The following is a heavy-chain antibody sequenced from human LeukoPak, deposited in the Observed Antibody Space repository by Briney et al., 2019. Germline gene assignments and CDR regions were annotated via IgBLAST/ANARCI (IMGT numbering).Heavy chain of an antibody. CDR1: GFTFDDYA. J-gene: IGHJ4*02. V-gene: IGHV3-9*01. CDR3: AKEYYYDSSGYFDY. Sequence: TGGSLRLSCAASGFTFDDYAMHWVRHAPGKGLEWVSGISWNSGSIVYADSVKGRFSISRDNAKNSLYLQMNSLRAEDTALYYCAKEYYYDSSGYFDYWGQGTLVTVSS. CDR2: ISWNSGSI. D-gene: IGHD3-22*01.